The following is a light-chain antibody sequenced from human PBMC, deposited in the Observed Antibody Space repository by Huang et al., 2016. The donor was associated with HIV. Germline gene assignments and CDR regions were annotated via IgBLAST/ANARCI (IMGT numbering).Light chain of an antibody. Sequence: EIVMTQSPATVSVSPGERATLSCKASQSVTSTLAWYQQKPGQAPRLLIYDASTSPTGIPARFRVSGSVTDFTLTISSLQSEDFAVYYCQQYNNGPRTFGQGTKVEV. J-gene: IGKJ1*01. CDR3: QQYNNGPRT. CDR1: QSVTST. CDR2: DAS. V-gene: IGKV3D-15*01.